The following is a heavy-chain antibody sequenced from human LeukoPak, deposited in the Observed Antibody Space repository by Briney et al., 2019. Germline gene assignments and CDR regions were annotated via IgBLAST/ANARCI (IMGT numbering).Heavy chain of an antibody. J-gene: IGHJ4*02. Sequence: SVKVSCKASGGTFSSYAISWVRQAPGQGLEWMGRIIPILGIANYAQKFQGRVTITADKSTSTAYMELSSLRSEDTAVYYCASSPRWELLGFVDYWGQGTLVTVSS. D-gene: IGHD2-15*01. CDR1: GGTFSSYA. CDR3: ASSPRWELLGFVDY. V-gene: IGHV1-69*04. CDR2: IIPILGIA.